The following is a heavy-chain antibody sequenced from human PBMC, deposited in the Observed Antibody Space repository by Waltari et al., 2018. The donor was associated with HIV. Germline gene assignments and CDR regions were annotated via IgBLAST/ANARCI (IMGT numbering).Heavy chain of an antibody. CDR2: RKEDGRGI. Sequence: EVRLVESGGGLVQPGGSLRLSCAASGFTFSSSWMTWVRQAPGKGLEWVANRKEDGRGIHYVDSVKGRFTISRDNAKNSPYLQMNSLRAEDTAVYYCARRQQLTDWGQGTLVSVSS. J-gene: IGHJ4*02. CDR1: GFTFSSSW. CDR3: ARRQQLTD. V-gene: IGHV3-7*01. D-gene: IGHD6-13*01.